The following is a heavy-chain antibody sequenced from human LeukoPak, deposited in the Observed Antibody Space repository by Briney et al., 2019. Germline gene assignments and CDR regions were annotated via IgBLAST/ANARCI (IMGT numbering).Heavy chain of an antibody. D-gene: IGHD3-3*01. J-gene: IGHJ4*02. CDR3: ARADFWSGPVDY. V-gene: IGHV4-59*01. CDR2: IYYSGST. CDR1: GGSISSYY. Sequence: SETLSLTCTVSGGSISSYYWSWIRQPPGKGLEWIGYIYYSGSTNYNPSLKSRVTISVDTSKNQFSLKLSSVTAADTAVYYCARADFWSGPVDYRGQGTLVTVSS.